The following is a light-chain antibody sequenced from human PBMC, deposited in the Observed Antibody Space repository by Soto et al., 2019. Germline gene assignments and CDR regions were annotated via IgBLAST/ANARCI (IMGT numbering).Light chain of an antibody. J-gene: IGLJ1*01. CDR2: DVS. CDR1: NSDVGGYKY. CDR3: CSYAGSYSYV. Sequence: QSALTQPRSVSGSPGQSVTISCTGTNSDVGGYKYVSWYQQYPGKAPKLMIYDVSKRPSGVPDRFSGSKSVNTASLTISGLQAEDEADYFCCSYAGSYSYVFGTGIKVTVL. V-gene: IGLV2-11*01.